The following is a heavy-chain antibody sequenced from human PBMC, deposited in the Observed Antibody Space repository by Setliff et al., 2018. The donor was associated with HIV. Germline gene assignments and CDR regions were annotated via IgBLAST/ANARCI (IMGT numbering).Heavy chain of an antibody. Sequence: PGGSLRLSCAASGFTFSNAWMTWVRQAPGKGLEWVGRIKRKTDGGSIDLIDYAAPVKGRFTISGDDSKNTLYLQMNSLKTEDTAVYYCTTSLFEFDWLSYFDYWGQGTLVTVSS. J-gene: IGHJ4*02. CDR2: IKRKTDGGSIDLI. CDR1: GFTFSNAW. CDR3: TTSLFEFDWLSYFDY. D-gene: IGHD3-9*01. V-gene: IGHV3-15*01.